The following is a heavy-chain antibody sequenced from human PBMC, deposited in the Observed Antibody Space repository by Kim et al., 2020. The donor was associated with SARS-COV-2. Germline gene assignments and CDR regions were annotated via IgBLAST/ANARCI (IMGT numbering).Heavy chain of an antibody. CDR3: ATLGYSSSWGGMDV. D-gene: IGHD6-6*01. Sequence: GGSLRLSCAASTFTFSSYAMNWVRQAPGKGLEWFSYISTSGSTLYYADSVKGRFTISRDNAKNSLYLQMNSLRAEDTAVYYCATLGYSSSWGGMDVWGQGTTVTVSS. CDR2: ISTSGSTL. CDR1: TFTFSSYA. J-gene: IGHJ6*02. V-gene: IGHV3-48*03.